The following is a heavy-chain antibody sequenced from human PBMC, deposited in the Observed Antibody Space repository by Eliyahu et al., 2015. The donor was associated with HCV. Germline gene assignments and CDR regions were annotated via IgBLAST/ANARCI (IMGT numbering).Heavy chain of an antibody. CDR2: IYSGGST. CDR1: GFTVSSNY. V-gene: IGHV3-53*01. D-gene: IGHD6-13*01. J-gene: IGHJ1*01. CDR3: AVGVSSSWYAGYFQH. Sequence: EVQLVESGGGLIQPGGSLRLSCAASGFTVSSNYMSWVRQAPGKGLEWVSVIYSGGSTYYADSVKGRFTISRDNSKNTLYLQMNSLRAEDTAVYYCAVGVSSSWYAGYFQHWGQGTLVTVSS.